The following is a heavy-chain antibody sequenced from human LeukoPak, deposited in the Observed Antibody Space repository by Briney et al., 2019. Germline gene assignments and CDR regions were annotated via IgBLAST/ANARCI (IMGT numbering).Heavy chain of an antibody. D-gene: IGHD3-10*01. J-gene: IGHJ4*02. CDR3: AKVKFGLGSYYGDY. V-gene: IGHV3-30*02. CDR2: IRSDGSNT. CDR1: GFTFSRYG. Sequence: PGGSLRLSCAASGFTFSRYGMHWVRQAPGKGLEWVAFIRSDGSNTHYADSVKGRFTISRDNSKNTLYLQMNSLRAEDTAVYYCAKVKFGLGSYYGDYWGQGTLVTVSS.